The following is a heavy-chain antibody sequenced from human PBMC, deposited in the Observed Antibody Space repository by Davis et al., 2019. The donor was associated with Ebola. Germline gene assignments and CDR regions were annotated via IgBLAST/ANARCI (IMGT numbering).Heavy chain of an antibody. Sequence: SETLSLTCAVYGGSFSGYYWSWIRQPPGKGLEWIGSIYYSGSTYYNPSLKSRVTISVDTSKNQFSLKLSSVTAADTAVYYCARHTSRFDPWGQGTLVTVSS. CDR3: ARHTSRFDP. CDR2: IYYSGST. D-gene: IGHD3-16*01. CDR1: GGSFSGYY. J-gene: IGHJ5*02. V-gene: IGHV4-34*01.